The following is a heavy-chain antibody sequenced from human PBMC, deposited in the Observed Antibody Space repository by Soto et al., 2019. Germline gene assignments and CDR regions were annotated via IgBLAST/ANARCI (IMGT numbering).Heavy chain of an antibody. CDR2: IYYSGST. V-gene: IGHV4-31*02. Sequence: PSETIALTGTVSGGSISSGGYSWSWIRQHPGKGLEWIGYIYYSGSTYYNPSLKSRVTISVDTSKNQFSLKLSSVTAAGTAVYYCARADPNWGFVDYWGQGTLVTVSS. J-gene: IGHJ4*02. CDR3: ARADPNWGFVDY. CDR1: GGSISSGGYS. D-gene: IGHD7-27*01.